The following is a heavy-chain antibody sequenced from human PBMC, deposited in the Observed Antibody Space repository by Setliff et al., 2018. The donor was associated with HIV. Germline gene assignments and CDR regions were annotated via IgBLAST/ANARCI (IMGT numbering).Heavy chain of an antibody. Sequence: GGSLRLSCAASGFTFSSYSLNWVRQAPGKGLEWVAKIIQDESAKYYVDSVKGRFTISRDNAKNTVYLQMYSLRPEDTAVYYCARAYEIADHYDYWGQGTLVTVSS. CDR2: IIQDESAK. CDR1: GFTFSSYS. V-gene: IGHV3-7*01. D-gene: IGHD6-13*01. CDR3: ARAYEIADHYDY. J-gene: IGHJ4*02.